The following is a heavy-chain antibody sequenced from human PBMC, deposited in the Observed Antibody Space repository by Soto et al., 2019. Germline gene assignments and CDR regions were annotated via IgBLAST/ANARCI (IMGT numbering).Heavy chain of an antibody. Sequence: GSGPTLVNPTETLTLTCTVSGFSLSNARMGVSWIRQPPGKALEWLAHIFSNDEKSYSTSLKNRLTISKDTSKSQVVLIMTNMDPVDTATYYCAAAGYGLEAYWGQGTLVTVSS. CDR1: GFSLSNARMG. J-gene: IGHJ4*02. D-gene: IGHD5-18*01. CDR3: AAAGYGLEAY. CDR2: IFSNDEK. V-gene: IGHV2-26*01.